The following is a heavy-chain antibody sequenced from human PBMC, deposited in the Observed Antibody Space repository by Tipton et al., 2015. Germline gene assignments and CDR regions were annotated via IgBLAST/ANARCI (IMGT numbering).Heavy chain of an antibody. V-gene: IGHV4-59*01. CDR2: IFYSGSA. D-gene: IGHD5-12*01. Sequence: TLSLTCTVSGGSISNYYWSWIRQPPGKGLEWIGYIFYSGSATYNPSLKSRVTISVDTSKNQFSLKVTSVTAADTAVYYCARETYSDYDFSNWFDPWGQGILVTVSS. CDR3: ARETYSDYDFSNWFDP. CDR1: GGSISNYY. J-gene: IGHJ5*02.